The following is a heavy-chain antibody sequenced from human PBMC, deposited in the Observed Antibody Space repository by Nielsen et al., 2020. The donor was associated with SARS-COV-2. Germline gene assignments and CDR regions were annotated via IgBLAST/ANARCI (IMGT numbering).Heavy chain of an antibody. V-gene: IGHV4-39*07. CDR1: DTSISSSNYY. J-gene: IGHJ4*02. CDR3: ARDFENDSGDH. CDR2: IFYSGST. Sequence: SETLSLTCTVSDTSISSSNYYWGWIRQPPGKGLEWIGSIFYSGSTYYNPSLKSRVTISVDTSKSQFSLNLTSVTAADTAVYYCARDFENDSGDHWGQGTLVTVSS. D-gene: IGHD4-17*01.